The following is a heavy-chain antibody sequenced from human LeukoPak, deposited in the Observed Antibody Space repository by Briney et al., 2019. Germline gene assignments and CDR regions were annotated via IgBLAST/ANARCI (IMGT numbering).Heavy chain of an antibody. CDR3: ARVTQTDYDFDY. J-gene: IGHJ4*02. CDR2: ISAYNGNT. Sequence: ASVKVSCKTSGYTFTYFGITWVRQAPGQGLEWMGWISAYNGNTDYAQKLQGRVTMTTDTSTSTAYMELRSLRSDDTAVYYCARVTQTDYDFDYWAQGTLVTVP. V-gene: IGHV1-18*01. D-gene: IGHD4-17*01. CDR1: GYTFTYFG.